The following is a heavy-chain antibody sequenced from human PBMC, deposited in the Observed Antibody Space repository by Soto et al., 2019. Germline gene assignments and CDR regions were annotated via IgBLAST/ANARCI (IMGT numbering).Heavy chain of an antibody. V-gene: IGHV1-18*01. Sequence: GASGKVSCRSSGYTFSMSGISWVRQAPGQGLEWMGWISGYNGNTNYEQKFQDRVTMTTDTTTNTAYMELRSLRSDDTAVYYCAREGPRPYYSYGMDVWG. CDR3: AREGPRPYYSYGMDV. CDR1: GYTFSMSG. J-gene: IGHJ6*02. CDR2: ISGYNGNT.